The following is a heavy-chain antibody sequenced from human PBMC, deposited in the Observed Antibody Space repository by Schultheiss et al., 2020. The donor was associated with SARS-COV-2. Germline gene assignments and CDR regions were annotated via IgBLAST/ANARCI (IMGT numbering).Heavy chain of an antibody. V-gene: IGHV3-21*05. CDR3: AGSIDFDY. Sequence: GESLKISCAASGFTFSNAWMSWVRQAPGKGLEWVSYISSSSSYIYYADSVKGRFTISRDNAKNSLYLQMNSLRAEDTAVYYCAGSIDFDYWGQGTLVTVSS. CDR1: GFTFSNAW. J-gene: IGHJ4*02. D-gene: IGHD6-6*01. CDR2: ISSSSSYI.